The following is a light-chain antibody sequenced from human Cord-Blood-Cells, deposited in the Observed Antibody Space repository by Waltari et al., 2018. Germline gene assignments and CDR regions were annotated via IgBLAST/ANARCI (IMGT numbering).Light chain of an antibody. Sequence: EIVLTQSPGTLSLSPGERATLSCRASQSVSSSYLAWYQQKPGQAPRILIYGASSRATDIPDRFSGSGSGTDFTLTISRLEPEDFAVYYCQQYGSSPRTFGQGTKVEIK. J-gene: IGKJ1*01. CDR3: QQYGSSPRT. CDR2: GAS. V-gene: IGKV3-20*01. CDR1: QSVSSSY.